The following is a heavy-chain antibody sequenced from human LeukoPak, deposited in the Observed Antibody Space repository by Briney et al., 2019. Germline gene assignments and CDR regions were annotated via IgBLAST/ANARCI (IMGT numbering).Heavy chain of an antibody. CDR1: GGTFSSYA. CDR3: ARGPRNDP. J-gene: IGHJ5*02. CDR2: IIPIFGTA. Sequence: SVKVSCKASGGTFSSYAISWVRQAPGQGLEWMGGIIPIFGTANYAQKFQGRVTITTDESTSTAYMELSGLRFDDTAVYFCARGPRNDPWGQGTLVTVSS. V-gene: IGHV1-69*05. D-gene: IGHD1-14*01.